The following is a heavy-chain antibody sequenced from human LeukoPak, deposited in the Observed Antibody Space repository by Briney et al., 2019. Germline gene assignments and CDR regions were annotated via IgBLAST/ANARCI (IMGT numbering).Heavy chain of an antibody. D-gene: IGHD3-10*01. CDR1: GGSISSYY. Sequence: SETLSLTCTVSGGSISSYYWTWMRQPPGKGLEWIGYIDYSGSTNYKPSLKSRVTISVDTSKNQFSLKLSSVTAADTAVYYCARGGYYGSGNDFRFDPWGQGTPVTVSS. CDR2: IDYSGST. J-gene: IGHJ5*02. CDR3: ARGGYYGSGNDFRFDP. V-gene: IGHV4-59*01.